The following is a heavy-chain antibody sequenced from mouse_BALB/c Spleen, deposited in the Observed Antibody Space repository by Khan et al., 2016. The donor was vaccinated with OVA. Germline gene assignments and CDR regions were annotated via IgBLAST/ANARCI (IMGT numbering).Heavy chain of an antibody. V-gene: IGHV2-6-1*01. D-gene: IGHD2-10*01. CDR2: IWSDGNT. J-gene: IGHJ4*01. Sequence: QVQLKQSGPGLAAPSQSLSITCTISGFSLTNCGVHWVRQPPGKGLEWLVVIWSDGNTNYNSALKSRLTITKDNSQSQVFLKINSLQTDDTAIYFCARQPYYHYNSMDYWGQGTSVTVSS. CDR1: GFSLTNCG. CDR3: ARQPYYHYNSMDY.